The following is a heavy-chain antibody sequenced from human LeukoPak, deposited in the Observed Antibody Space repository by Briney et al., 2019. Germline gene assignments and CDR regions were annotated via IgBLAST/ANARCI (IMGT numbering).Heavy chain of an antibody. Sequence: SQTLSLTCTVSGGSISSGDYYWSWIRQPPGKGLEWIGEIYHSGSTNYNPSLKSRVTISVDKSKNQFSLKLSSVTAADTAVYYCARVMKVRRFLEWLLFFDYWGQGTLVTVSS. CDR2: IYHSGST. V-gene: IGHV4-30-4*01. CDR3: ARVMKVRRFLEWLLFFDY. CDR1: GGSISSGDYY. J-gene: IGHJ4*02. D-gene: IGHD3-3*01.